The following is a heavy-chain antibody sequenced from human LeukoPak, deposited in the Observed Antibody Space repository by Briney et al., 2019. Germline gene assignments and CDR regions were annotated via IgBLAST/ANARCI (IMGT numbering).Heavy chain of an antibody. CDR3: ARDLYYDILTGYFDY. Sequence: GGSLRLSCAASGFTFSSYSMNWVRQAPGKGLEWVSSISSSSSYIYYADSVKGRFTISRENAKNSLYLQMNSLRAEDTAVYYCARDLYYDILTGYFDYWGQGTLVTVSS. V-gene: IGHV3-21*01. CDR1: GFTFSSYS. CDR2: ISSSSSYI. J-gene: IGHJ4*02. D-gene: IGHD3-9*01.